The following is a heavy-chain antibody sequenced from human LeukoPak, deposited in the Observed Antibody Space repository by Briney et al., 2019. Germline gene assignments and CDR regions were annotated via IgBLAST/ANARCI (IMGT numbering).Heavy chain of an antibody. V-gene: IGHV4-59*01. Sequence: SETLSLTCAVYGGCFSGYYWSWIRQPPGKGLEWIGYIYYSGSTNYNPSLKSRVTISLDTSENQFSLKLSSVTAADTAVYYCARAGVYAYNWFDPWGQGTLVTVST. D-gene: IGHD2/OR15-2a*01. CDR3: ARAGVYAYNWFDP. CDR2: IYYSGST. J-gene: IGHJ5*02. CDR1: GGCFSGYY.